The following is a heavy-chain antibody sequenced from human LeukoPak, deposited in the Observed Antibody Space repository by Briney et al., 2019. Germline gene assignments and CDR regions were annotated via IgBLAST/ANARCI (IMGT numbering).Heavy chain of an antibody. V-gene: IGHV3-30*19. Sequence: GGSLRLSCVASGFTFSSYGMHWVRQAPGKGLEWVAVISYDGSNKYYADSVKGRFTISRDNSKNTLYLQMNSLRAEDTAVYYCATGRLPDYYYGMDVWGQGTTVTVSS. CDR2: ISYDGSNK. CDR3: ATGRLPDYYYGMDV. D-gene: IGHD4-11*01. CDR1: GFTFSSYG. J-gene: IGHJ6*02.